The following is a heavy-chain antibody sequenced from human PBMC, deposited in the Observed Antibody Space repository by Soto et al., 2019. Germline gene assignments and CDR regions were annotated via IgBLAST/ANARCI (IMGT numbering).Heavy chain of an antibody. CDR2: MFPGDSDT. CDR1: GYSFTTYL. J-gene: IGHJ6*02. D-gene: IGHD6-19*01. V-gene: IGHV5-51*01. Sequence: PGESLKISCTGSGYSFTTYLIGWVRPLPGQGLEWMGVMFPGDSDTRYSPSFQGQVTMSADPSTNTAYLEWSSLKAADSAMYYCARVPDSSLGTMDVWGQGTTVTVSS. CDR3: ARVPDSSLGTMDV.